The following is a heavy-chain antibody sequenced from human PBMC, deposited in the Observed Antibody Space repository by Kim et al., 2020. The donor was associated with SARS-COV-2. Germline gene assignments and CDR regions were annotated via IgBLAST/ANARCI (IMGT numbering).Heavy chain of an antibody. J-gene: IGHJ6*02. CDR2: ISAYNGNT. CDR3: ARTGDYCSSTSCWAHYYYYYCRGG. D-gene: IGHD2-2*01. V-gene: IGHV1-18*01. Sequence: ASVKVSCKASGYTFTSYGISWVRQAPGQGLEWMGWISAYNGNTNYAQKLQGRVTMTTDTSTSTAYMELRSLRSDDTAVYYCARTGDYCSSTSCWAHYYYYYCRGGWGQRTTVPGSS. CDR1: GYTFTSYG.